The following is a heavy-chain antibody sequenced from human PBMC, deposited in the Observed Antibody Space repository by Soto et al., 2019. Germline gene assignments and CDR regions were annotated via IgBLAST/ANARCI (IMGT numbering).Heavy chain of an antibody. CDR1: GFTFSNAW. D-gene: IGHD2-2*01. J-gene: IGHJ6*02. CDR3: TTVYCSSTSCYYYYYGMDV. CDR2: IKSKTDGGTT. V-gene: IGHV3-15*01. Sequence: GGSLRLSCAASGFTFSNAWMSWVRQAPGKGLEWVGRIKSKTDGGTTDYAAPVKGRFTISRDDSKNTLYLQMNSLKTDDTAVYYCTTVYCSSTSCYYYYYGMDVWGQGTTVTVSS.